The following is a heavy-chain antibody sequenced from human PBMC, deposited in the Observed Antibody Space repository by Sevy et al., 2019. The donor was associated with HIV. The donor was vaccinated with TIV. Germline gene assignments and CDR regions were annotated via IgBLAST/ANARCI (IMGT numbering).Heavy chain of an antibody. D-gene: IGHD3-10*01. CDR2: ISYDGSNK. CDR1: GFTFSSYA. Sequence: GGSLRLSCAASGFTFSSYAMHWVRQAPGKGLEWVAVISYDGSNKYYADSVKGRFTISRDNSKNTLYLQMNSLRAEDTSVYYCARDEIWFGESRVIFSPITYYYGMDVWGQGTTVTVSS. J-gene: IGHJ6*02. V-gene: IGHV3-30*04. CDR3: ARDEIWFGESRVIFSPITYYYGMDV.